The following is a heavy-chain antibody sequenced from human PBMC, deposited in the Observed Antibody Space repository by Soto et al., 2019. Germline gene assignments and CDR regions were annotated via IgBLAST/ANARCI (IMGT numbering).Heavy chain of an antibody. CDR3: ARLPVSGMDV. CDR1: GFTFSSYE. CDR2: ISSSGSTI. V-gene: IGHV3-48*03. J-gene: IGHJ6*02. Sequence: PGGSLRLSCAASGFTFSSYEMNWVRHAPGKGLEWVSYISSSGSTIYYADSVKGRFTISRDNAKNSLYLQMNSLRAEDTAVYYCARLPVSGMDVWGQGTTVTVSS.